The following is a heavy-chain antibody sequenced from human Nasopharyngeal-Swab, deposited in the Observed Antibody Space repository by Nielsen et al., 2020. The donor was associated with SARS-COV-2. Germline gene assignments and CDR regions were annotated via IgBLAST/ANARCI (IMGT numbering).Heavy chain of an antibody. CDR2: IDPSDSYT. CDR1: GSTFTSYW. CDR3: ARRKLGYFDY. V-gene: IGHV5-10-1*01. D-gene: IGHD1-26*01. J-gene: IGHJ4*02. Sequence: GGSLRFSFKGFGSTFTSYWSSWVRQIPGKGLEWMGRIDPSDSYTNYSPSFQGHVTISAAKSISTAYLQWSSLKASATAMYYCARRKLGYFDYWGQGTLVTVSS.